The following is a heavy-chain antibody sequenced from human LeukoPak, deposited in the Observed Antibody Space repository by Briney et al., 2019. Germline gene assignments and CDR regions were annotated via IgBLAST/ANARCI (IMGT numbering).Heavy chain of an antibody. CDR1: GFTFSSYS. V-gene: IGHV3-48*01. Sequence: GGSLRLSCAASGFTFSSYSMNWVRQAPGKGLEWVSYISSSSSTIYYADSVKGRFTISRDNAKNSLYLQMNSLRAEDTAVYYCARALLSGSYDAFDIWGQGTMVTVSS. D-gene: IGHD1-26*01. CDR2: ISSSSSTI. CDR3: ARALLSGSYDAFDI. J-gene: IGHJ3*02.